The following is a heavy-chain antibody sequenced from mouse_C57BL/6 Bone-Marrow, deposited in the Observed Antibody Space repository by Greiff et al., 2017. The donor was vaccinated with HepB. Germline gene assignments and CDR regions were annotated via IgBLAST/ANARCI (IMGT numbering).Heavy chain of an antibody. CDR2: ISYDGSN. D-gene: IGHD1-1*01. J-gene: IGHJ3*01. Sequence: EVQVVESGPGLVKPSQSLSLTCSVTGYSITSGYYWNWIRQFPGNKLEWMGYISYDGSNNYNPSLKNRISITRDTSENQFFLKLNSVTTEDTATYYCARSYYYGSSYLAWFAYWGQGTLVTVSA. CDR1: GYSITSGYY. V-gene: IGHV3-6*01. CDR3: ARSYYYGSSYLAWFAY.